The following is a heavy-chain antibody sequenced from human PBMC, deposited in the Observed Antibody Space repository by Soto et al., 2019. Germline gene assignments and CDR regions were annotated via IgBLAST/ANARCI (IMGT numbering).Heavy chain of an antibody. J-gene: IGHJ4*02. CDR1: GYTFTSYD. CDR2: MNPNSGNT. CDR3: ARGRTPD. Sequence: QVQLVQSGTEVKKPGASVKVSCKASGYTFTSYDIHWVRQATGQGLEWMGWMNPNSGNTGYAQKLQGRLTMTKHTAINTAYMELNSLRSENTAVYFCARGRTPDWGQGTLFIVSS. V-gene: IGHV1-8*01.